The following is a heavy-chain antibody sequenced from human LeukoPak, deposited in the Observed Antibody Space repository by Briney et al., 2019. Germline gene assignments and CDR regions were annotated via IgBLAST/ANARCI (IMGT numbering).Heavy chain of an antibody. D-gene: IGHD3-10*01. CDR3: ARYYYGSGSGGGPYYMDV. V-gene: IGHV3-30*04. CDR2: ISYDGSNK. Sequence: GGSLRLSCAASGFTFSSYAMHWVRQAPGKGLEWVAVISYDGSNKYYADSVKGRFTISRDNSKNTLYLQMNSLRAEDTAVYYCARYYYGSGSGGGPYYMDVWGKGTTVTVSS. J-gene: IGHJ6*03. CDR1: GFTFSSYA.